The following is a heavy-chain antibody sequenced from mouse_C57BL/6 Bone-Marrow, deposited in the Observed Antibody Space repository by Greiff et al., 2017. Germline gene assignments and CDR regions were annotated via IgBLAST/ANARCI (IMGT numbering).Heavy chain of an antibody. CDR3: TTPCGSPHYYAMDY. CDR1: GFNIKDDY. CDR2: IDPENGDT. D-gene: IGHD1-1*01. V-gene: IGHV14-4*01. Sequence: EVQLQQSGAELVRPGASVKLSCTASGFNIKDDYMHWVKQRPEQGLEWIGWIDPENGDTEYASKFQGKATITADTSSNTAYLQLSSLTSEDTAVYYGTTPCGSPHYYAMDYWGQGTSVTVSS. J-gene: IGHJ4*01.